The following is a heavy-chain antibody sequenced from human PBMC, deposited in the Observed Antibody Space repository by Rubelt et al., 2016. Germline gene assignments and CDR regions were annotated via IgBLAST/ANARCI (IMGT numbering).Heavy chain of an antibody. CDR2: ISDGGEST. J-gene: IGHJ4*02. CDR1: GLTFANYA. D-gene: IGHD6-19*01. CDR3: ARGPSGFRPCDY. V-gene: IGHV3-23*01. Sequence: VASGLTFANYAMSWVRRAPGKGLEWVSGISDGGESTYYADSVKGRFTISRDNSKNTLYLQMDCLRAEDTAVYYCARGPSGFRPCDYWGQGTLVTVSS.